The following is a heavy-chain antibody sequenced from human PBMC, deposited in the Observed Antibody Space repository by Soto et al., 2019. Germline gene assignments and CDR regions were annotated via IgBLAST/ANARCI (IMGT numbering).Heavy chain of an antibody. CDR1: GYTLSSCG. CDR3: ARDNLDIVVVVAATPGNWFDP. V-gene: IGHV1-18*01. D-gene: IGHD2-15*01. J-gene: IGHJ5*02. CDR2: ISAYNGNT. Sequence: ASVEVCCKDSGYTLSSCGRSWVRQAKRQWLEWMGWISAYNGNTNYAQKLQGRVTMTTDTSTSTAYMELRSLRSDDTAVYYCARDNLDIVVVVAATPGNWFDPWGQGTLVTVSS.